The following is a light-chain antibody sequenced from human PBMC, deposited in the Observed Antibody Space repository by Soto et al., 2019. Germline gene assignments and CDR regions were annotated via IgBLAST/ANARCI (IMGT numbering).Light chain of an antibody. J-gene: IGLJ1*01. CDR2: EVS. Sequence: QSVLTQPASVSGSPGQSLTISCTGTSIDIAPYNYVSWYQQHPGKAPKLIIYEVSYRPSGISNRFSGSKSGNTASLTISGLQADDEGDYYCSSKTSSSSPFVFGTGTKLTVL. V-gene: IGLV2-14*01. CDR1: SIDIAPYNY. CDR3: SSKTSSSSPFV.